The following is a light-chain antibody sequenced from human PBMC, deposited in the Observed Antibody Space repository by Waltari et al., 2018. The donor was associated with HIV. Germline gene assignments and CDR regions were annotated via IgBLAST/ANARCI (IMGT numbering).Light chain of an antibody. Sequence: AIRMTQSPSSFSASTGDRVTITCRASQDISSYLAWYQQKPGKAPKRLINAASTLQTGFPSRFNGSGSGTDFTFTISCLQSEDFATYYCQQYYNYPRTFGQGTRVEIK. CDR3: QQYYNYPRT. CDR2: AAS. J-gene: IGKJ1*01. V-gene: IGKV1-8*01. CDR1: QDISSY.